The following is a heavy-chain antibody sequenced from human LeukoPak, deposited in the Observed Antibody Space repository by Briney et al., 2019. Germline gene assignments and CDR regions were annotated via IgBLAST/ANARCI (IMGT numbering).Heavy chain of an antibody. CDR2: INPKSGGT. CDR3: ARDSGLGPTWHPFDH. D-gene: IGHD1-26*01. Sequence: GASVKVSCKASGYNFTDYYIHWVRQAPGQGLEWMGWINPKSGGTNYAQKFRGRVTMIRDTSISTAYMELSGLRSDDTAVYYCARDSGLGPTWHPFDHWGQGTPVTVSS. CDR1: GYNFTDYY. V-gene: IGHV1-2*02. J-gene: IGHJ4*02.